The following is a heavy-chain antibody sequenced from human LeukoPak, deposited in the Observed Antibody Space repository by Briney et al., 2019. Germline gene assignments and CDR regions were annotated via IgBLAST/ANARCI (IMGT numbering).Heavy chain of an antibody. CDR3: ARESNTAMVNFDY. CDR1: GFTFSSYG. V-gene: IGHV3-33*01. J-gene: IGHJ4*02. Sequence: GRSLRLSCAASGFTFSSYGMNWVRQAPGKGLEWVAVIWYDGSNKYYADSVKGRFTISRDNSKNTLYLQMNSLRAEDTAVYYCARESNTAMVNFDYWGQGTPVTVSP. D-gene: IGHD5-18*01. CDR2: IWYDGSNK.